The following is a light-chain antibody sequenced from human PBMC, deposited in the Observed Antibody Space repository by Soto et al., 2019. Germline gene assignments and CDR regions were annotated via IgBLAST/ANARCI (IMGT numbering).Light chain of an antibody. CDR3: AAWDDSLNGHVV. J-gene: IGLJ2*01. V-gene: IGLV1-44*01. CDR2: NND. Sequence: QSVLTQPPSASGTPGQRVPISCSGSSSNIGSNTVNWYQQIPGTAPKLLIYNNDQRPSGVPDRFSGSKSGTSASLAISGLQSEDEADYYCAAWDDSLNGHVVFGGGTKLTVL. CDR1: SSNIGSNT.